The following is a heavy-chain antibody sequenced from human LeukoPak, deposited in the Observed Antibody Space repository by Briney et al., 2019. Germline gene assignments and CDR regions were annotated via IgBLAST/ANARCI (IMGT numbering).Heavy chain of an antibody. CDR1: GFTFSSYS. J-gene: IGHJ4*02. D-gene: IGHD2-15*01. CDR2: MSVSSGLI. V-gene: IGHV3-21*01. CDR3: ARVGCSGGSCYDFDY. Sequence: GGSLRLSCAASGFTFSSYSMNWVRQAPGKGLEWVSSMSVSSGLIYYADSVKGRFTISRDNAKNSLYLQMNSLRAEDTAVYYCARVGCSGGSCYDFDYRGQGTLVTVSS.